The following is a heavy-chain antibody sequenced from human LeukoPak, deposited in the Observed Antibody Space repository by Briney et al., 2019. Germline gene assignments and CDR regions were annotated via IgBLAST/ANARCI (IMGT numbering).Heavy chain of an antibody. V-gene: IGHV3-21*01. J-gene: IGHJ4*02. CDR1: GFTFTSYS. CDR3: AKSTMIVVVTRYTSFDY. Sequence: GGSLRLSCAASGFTFTSYSLNWVRQAPGKGLEWVSSINTVASYIYYADSVKGRFTISRDNSKNTLYLQMNSLRAEDTAVYYCAKSTMIVVVTRYTSFDYWGQGTLVTVSS. D-gene: IGHD3-22*01. CDR2: INTVASYI.